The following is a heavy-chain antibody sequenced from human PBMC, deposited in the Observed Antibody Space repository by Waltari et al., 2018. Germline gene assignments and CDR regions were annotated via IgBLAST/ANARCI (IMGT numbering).Heavy chain of an antibody. CDR3: APLPGGSGQTFDY. J-gene: IGHJ4*02. Sequence: EVQLVQSGAEVKKPGATVKISCKASGYTFIDYFMHWVQQAPGKGLEWVGRIDTEDGETVYAENFQGRGTITADTSTDTSYLELSSLRSDDTAVYYCAPLPGGSGQTFDYWGQGTLLTVSS. D-gene: IGHD3-10*01. CDR2: IDTEDGET. V-gene: IGHV1-69-2*01. CDR1: GYTFIDYF.